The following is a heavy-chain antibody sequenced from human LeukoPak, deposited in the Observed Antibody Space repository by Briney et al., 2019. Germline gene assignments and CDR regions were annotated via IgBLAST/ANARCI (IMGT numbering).Heavy chain of an antibody. CDR3: ARDTYYYGSGSYSYDY. D-gene: IGHD3-10*01. CDR2: IYTSGST. Sequence: PSETLSLTCTVSGGSISSYYWSWIRQPAGKGLEWIGRIYTSGSTNYNPSLKSRVTMSVDTSKNQFSLKLSSVTAADTAVYYCARDTYYYGSGSYSYDYWGQGTLVTGSS. CDR1: GGSISSYY. J-gene: IGHJ4*02. V-gene: IGHV4-4*07.